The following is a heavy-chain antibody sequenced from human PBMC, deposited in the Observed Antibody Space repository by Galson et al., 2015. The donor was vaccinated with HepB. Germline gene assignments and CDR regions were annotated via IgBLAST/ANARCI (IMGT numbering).Heavy chain of an antibody. CDR3: AHRSLYGSGSCYDY. J-gene: IGHJ4*02. CDR1: GFSLSTSGVG. D-gene: IGHD3-10*01. CDR2: IYWDDDK. V-gene: IGHV2-5*02. Sequence: PALVKPTQTLTLTCTFSGFSLSTSGVGVGWIRQPPGKALEWLALIYWDDDKRYSPSLKSRLTITKDTSKNQVVLTMTNMDPVDTATYYCAHRSLYGSGSCYDYWGQGTLVTVSS.